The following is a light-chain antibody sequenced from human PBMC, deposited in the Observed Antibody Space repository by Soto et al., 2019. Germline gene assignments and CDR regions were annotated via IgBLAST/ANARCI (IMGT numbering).Light chain of an antibody. Sequence: DIVMTQSPDSLAVSLGERATINCKSSQSVLHSSNNKNYLAWYQQKPGQSPKLLIYWASTRESGVPDRFSGSGSGTDFTLTISSLQAEDVAVYYCQQYYSTPPFTFGPGTKVDFK. CDR1: QSVLHSSNNKNY. J-gene: IGKJ3*01. V-gene: IGKV4-1*01. CDR3: QQYYSTPPFT. CDR2: WAS.